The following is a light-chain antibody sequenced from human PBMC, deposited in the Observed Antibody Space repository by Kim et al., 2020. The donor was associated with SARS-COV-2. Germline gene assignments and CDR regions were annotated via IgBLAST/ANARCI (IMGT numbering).Light chain of an antibody. V-gene: IGLV3-1*01. CDR2: EDR. CDR3: QAWDSTTYV. Sequence: VSVSPGQTASITCSGDKLGDKYACWYQQKPGQSPVLVIYEDRKRPTGIPERFSGSNSGNTATLTISGTQAMDEADYYCQAWDSTTYVFGTGTKVTVL. J-gene: IGLJ1*01. CDR1: KLGDKY.